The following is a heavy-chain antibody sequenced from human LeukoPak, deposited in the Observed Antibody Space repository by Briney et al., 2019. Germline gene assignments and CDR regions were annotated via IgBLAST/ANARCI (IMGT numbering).Heavy chain of an antibody. D-gene: IGHD3-10*01. V-gene: IGHV3-74*01. CDR1: GFTFSSNW. CDR3: ARGAFGSGSSVFDY. CDR2: INTDGSNT. Sequence: PGGSLRLSCAASGFTFSSNWMHWVRQGPREGLVWVSRINTDGSNTIYADSVKGRLTISRDNAKNTLYLQMNSLRAEDTAVYYCARGAFGSGSSVFDYWGRGTLVTVSS. J-gene: IGHJ4*02.